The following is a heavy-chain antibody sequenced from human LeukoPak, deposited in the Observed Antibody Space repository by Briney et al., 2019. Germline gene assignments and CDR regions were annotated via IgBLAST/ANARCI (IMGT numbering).Heavy chain of an antibody. CDR1: GFPVSSNF. CDR2: IYISGST. D-gene: IGHD4-23*01. Sequence: GGSLRLSCAASGFPVSSNFVSWVRLAPGRGLEWVSIIYISGSTYYPASVKGRFTTSRDGSKNTLYLQMNSLRAEDTAVYYCARARRCGLIDDYGGCFDYWGQGTPVTVSS. J-gene: IGHJ4*02. CDR3: ARARRCGLIDDYGGCFDY. V-gene: IGHV3-53*01.